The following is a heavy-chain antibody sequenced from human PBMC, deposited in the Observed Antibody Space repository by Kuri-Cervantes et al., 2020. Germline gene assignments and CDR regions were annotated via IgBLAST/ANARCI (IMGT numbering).Heavy chain of an antibody. J-gene: IGHJ5*02. D-gene: IGHD2-21*01. CDR1: GGSFSGYY. V-gene: IGHV4-34*01. CDR3: ARSHSARLGWFDP. Sequence: SETLSLTCAVYGGSFSGYYWSWIRQPPGKGLEWIGEINHSGSTNYNPSLKSRVTISVDTSKNQFSLKLSSVTAAGTAVYYCARSHSARLGWFDPWGQGTLVTVSS. CDR2: INHSGST.